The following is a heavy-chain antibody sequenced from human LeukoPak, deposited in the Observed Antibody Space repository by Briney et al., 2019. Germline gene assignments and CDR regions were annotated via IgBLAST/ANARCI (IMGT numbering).Heavy chain of an antibody. CDR3: ARHSLGVAGNGQYYFDY. J-gene: IGHJ4*02. CDR1: GGSISSSNW. CDR2: IYHSGST. Sequence: SGTLSLTCAVSGGSISSSNWWSWVRQPPGKGLEWIGEIYHSGSTNYNPSLKSRVTISVDKSKNQFSLKLSSVTAADTAVYYCARHSLGVAGNGQYYFDYWGQGTLVTVSS. D-gene: IGHD7-27*01. V-gene: IGHV4-4*02.